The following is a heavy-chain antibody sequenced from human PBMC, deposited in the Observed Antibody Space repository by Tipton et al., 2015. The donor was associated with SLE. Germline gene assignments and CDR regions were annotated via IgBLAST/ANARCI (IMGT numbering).Heavy chain of an antibody. D-gene: IGHD5-24*01. Sequence: PGLVKPSQTLSLTCAISGDSVSTNSAAWTWIRQSPSRGLEWLGRTYYRSKWYSDYAVSVKSRIIINPDTSKNQFSLQLTSVTPEDTAVYYCARGFLYDGFQVWGQGATVTVSS. CDR2: TYYRSKWYS. CDR3: ARGFLYDGFQV. J-gene: IGHJ6*02. CDR1: GDSVSTNSAA. V-gene: IGHV6-1*01.